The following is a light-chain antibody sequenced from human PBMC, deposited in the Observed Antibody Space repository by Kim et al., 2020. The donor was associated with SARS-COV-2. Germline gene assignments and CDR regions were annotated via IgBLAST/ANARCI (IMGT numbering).Light chain of an antibody. CDR1: QCVDSW. Sequence: DIQMTQSPSTLSAFVRNRVTITCRASQCVDSWLAWYQQKPGKAPKLLIYQASKLASGVPSRFSGSGSGTDFTLTISNLQPDDSAIYYCKQYETYWTFGPGTKVDIK. CDR2: QAS. J-gene: IGKJ1*01. CDR3: KQYETYWT. V-gene: IGKV1-5*03.